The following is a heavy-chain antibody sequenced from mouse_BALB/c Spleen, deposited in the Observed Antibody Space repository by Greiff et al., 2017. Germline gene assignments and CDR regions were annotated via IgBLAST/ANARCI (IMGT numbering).Heavy chain of an antibody. D-gene: IGHD1-2*01. CDR3: AGRGTAASDY. CDR1: GFNFTDYY. V-gene: IGHV5-4*02. J-gene: IGHJ2*01. Sequence: EVQLVESGGGLVKPGGSLKLSCAASGFNFTDYYMYWVRQTPEKRLEWVATISDGGGYTYYPDSVKGRFTISRDNAKNNLYLQMSSLKSEDTAMYYCAGRGTAASDYWGQGTTLTVSS. CDR2: ISDGGGYT.